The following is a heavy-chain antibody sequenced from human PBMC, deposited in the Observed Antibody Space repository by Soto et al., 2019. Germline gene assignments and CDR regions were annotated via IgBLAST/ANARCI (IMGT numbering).Heavy chain of an antibody. Sequence: SVKVSCKASGGTFSSYAISWVRQAPGQGLEWMGGIIPIFGTANYAQKFQGRVTITADESTSTAYMELSSLRSEDTAVYYCARSAYYYDSSGYHFDYWGQGTLVTV. D-gene: IGHD3-22*01. CDR3: ARSAYYYDSSGYHFDY. CDR2: IIPIFGTA. V-gene: IGHV1-69*13. J-gene: IGHJ4*02. CDR1: GGTFSSYA.